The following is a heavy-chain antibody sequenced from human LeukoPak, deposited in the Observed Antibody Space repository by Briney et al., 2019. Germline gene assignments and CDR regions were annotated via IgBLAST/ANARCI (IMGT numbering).Heavy chain of an antibody. CDR3: AKTPGYSSSWYSRWDAFDI. CDR2: IRYDGSNK. J-gene: IGHJ3*02. V-gene: IGHV3-30*02. CDR1: GFTFSSYG. D-gene: IGHD6-13*01. Sequence: PGGSLRLSCAASGFTFSSYGMHWVRQAPGKGLEWVAFIRYDGSNKYYADSVKGRFTISRDNSKNTLYLQMNSLRAEDTAVYYCAKTPGYSSSWYSRWDAFDIWGQGTMVTVSS.